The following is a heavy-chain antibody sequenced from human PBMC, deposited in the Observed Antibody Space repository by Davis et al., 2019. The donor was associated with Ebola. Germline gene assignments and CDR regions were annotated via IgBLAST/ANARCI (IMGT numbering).Heavy chain of an antibody. CDR3: ARADYSGSYYDWYFDL. J-gene: IGHJ2*01. D-gene: IGHD1-26*01. CDR1: GASISSAISSGGYF. V-gene: IGHV4-31*03. CDR2: ISNSRST. Sequence: PSETLSLTCTVSGASISSAISSGGYFWSWIRQHPEKGLEWLGYISNSRSTSYNPSLQSRVTVSVDTSKNQFSLKLNYVTTADTAVYYCARADYSGSYYDWYFDLWGRGTLVTVSS.